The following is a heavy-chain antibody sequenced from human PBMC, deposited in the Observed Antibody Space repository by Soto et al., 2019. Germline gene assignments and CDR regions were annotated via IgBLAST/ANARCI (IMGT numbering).Heavy chain of an antibody. D-gene: IGHD6-13*01. CDR3: ARADRGFFWYSSSRPSLFSP. CDR1: GGSFSGYY. CDR2: INHSGST. Sequence: PSETLSLTCAVYGGSFSGYYWSWIRQPPGKGLEWIGEINHSGSTNYNPSLKSRVTTSVDTSKNQFSLKLSSVTAADTAVYYCARADRGFFWYSSSRPSLFSPCGQRSLVTVSS. J-gene: IGHJ5*02. V-gene: IGHV4-34*01.